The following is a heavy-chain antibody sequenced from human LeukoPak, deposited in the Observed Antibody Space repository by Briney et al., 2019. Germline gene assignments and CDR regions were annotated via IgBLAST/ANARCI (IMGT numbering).Heavy chain of an antibody. CDR2: INPSGGST. CDR3: ARVSYSSSSGGANYFDY. CDR1: GYTFTSYY. V-gene: IGHV1-46*01. Sequence: ASVKVSCKASGYTFTSYYMHWVRQAPGQGLEWMGIINPSGGSTSYAQKFQGRVTMTRDTSTSRVYMELYSLRSEDTAVYYCARVSYSSSSGGANYFDYWGKGTRVTVPS. J-gene: IGHJ4*02. D-gene: IGHD6-6*01.